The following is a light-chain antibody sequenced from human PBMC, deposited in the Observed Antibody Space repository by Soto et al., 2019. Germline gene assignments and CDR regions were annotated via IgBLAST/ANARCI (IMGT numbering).Light chain of an antibody. J-gene: IGLJ3*02. Sequence: QSVLTQPPSASGSPGQSVTISCTGTSSDVGGYNYVSWYQQYPGRAPKLMIYEVTKRPSGVSDRFSGSKSGNTASLTVSGLQAEDEADYYCSSYAASNNFYFVFGGGTKVTV. CDR1: SSDVGGYNY. CDR3: SSYAASNNFYFV. CDR2: EVT. V-gene: IGLV2-8*01.